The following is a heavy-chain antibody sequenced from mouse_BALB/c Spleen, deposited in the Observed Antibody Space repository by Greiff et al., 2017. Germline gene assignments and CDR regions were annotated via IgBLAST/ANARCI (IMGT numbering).Heavy chain of an antibody. CDR3: ASPSYGIYAMDY. Sequence: VHVKQSGAELVKPGASVKLSCTASGFNIKDTYMHWVKQRPEQGLEWIGRIDPANGNTKYDPKFQGKATITADTSSNTAYLQLSSLTSEDTAVYYCASPSYGIYAMDYWGQGTSVTVSS. J-gene: IGHJ4*01. CDR1: GFNIKDTY. CDR2: IDPANGNT. V-gene: IGHV14-3*02. D-gene: IGHD2-1*01.